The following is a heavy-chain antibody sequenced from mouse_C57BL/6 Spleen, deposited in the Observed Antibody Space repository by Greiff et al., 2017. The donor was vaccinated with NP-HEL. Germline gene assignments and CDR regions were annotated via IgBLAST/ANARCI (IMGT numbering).Heavy chain of an antibody. CDR3: ARRDSNPWFAY. D-gene: IGHD2-5*01. CDR2: LNPNYGTT. J-gene: IGHJ3*01. CDR1: GYSFTDYN. Sequence: EVQLQQSGPELVKPGASVKISCKASGYSFTDYNMNWVKQSNGKSLEWIGVLNPNYGTTSYHQKFKGQATLTVDQSSSTASMQRNSLTSEDSAVYYCARRDSNPWFAYWGQGTLVTVSA. V-gene: IGHV1-39*01.